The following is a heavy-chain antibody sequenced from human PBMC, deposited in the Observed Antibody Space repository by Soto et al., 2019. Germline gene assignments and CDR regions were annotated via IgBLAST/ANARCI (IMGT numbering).Heavy chain of an antibody. CDR1: GFTFSSYG. CDR3: AKDKAMVRGRPRNYYYYYMDV. J-gene: IGHJ6*03. CDR2: ISYDGSNK. Sequence: QVQLVESGGGVVQPGRSLRLSCAASGFTFSSYGMHWVRQAPGKGLEWVAVISYDGSNKYYADSVKGRFTISRDNSKKPLYLKMNRMRAEDTAVYYCAKDKAMVRGRPRNYYYYYMDVWGKGTTVTVSS. V-gene: IGHV3-30*18. D-gene: IGHD3-10*01.